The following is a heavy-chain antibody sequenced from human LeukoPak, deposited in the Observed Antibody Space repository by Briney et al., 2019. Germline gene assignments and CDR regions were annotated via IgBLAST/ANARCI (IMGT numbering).Heavy chain of an antibody. J-gene: IGHJ4*02. CDR3: AKKVTGSYNNPLDY. V-gene: IGHV3-23*01. CDR2: ISVSGGST. D-gene: IGHD3-10*01. CDR1: GFTFSNYW. Sequence: GGSLRLSCATSGFTFSNYWMSWVRQAPGKGLEWVSAISVSGGSTYYADSVKGRFTISRDNSKNTLYLQMNSLTAEDTAVYYCAKKVTGSYNNPLDYWGQGTLVTVSS.